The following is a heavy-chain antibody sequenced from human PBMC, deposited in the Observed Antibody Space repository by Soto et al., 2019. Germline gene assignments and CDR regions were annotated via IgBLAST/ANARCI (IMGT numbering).Heavy chain of an antibody. V-gene: IGHV3-7*01. CDR3: AKSVATIGAY. Sequence: GGSLRLSCAASGFTFSNYWMSWVRQAPGKGLEWVANIRQDGSEKYYVDSLKGRFTISRDNAKNSLYLQMNSLRAEDTAVYYCAKSVATIGAYWGQGTLVTVSS. CDR1: GFTFSNYW. D-gene: IGHD5-12*01. CDR2: IRQDGSEK. J-gene: IGHJ4*02.